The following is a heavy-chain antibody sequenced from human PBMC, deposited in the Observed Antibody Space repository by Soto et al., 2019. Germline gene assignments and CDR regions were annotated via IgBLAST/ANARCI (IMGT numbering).Heavy chain of an antibody. J-gene: IGHJ6*02. CDR3: AYQGRCGAGMDV. CDR1: GFSFISSGVG. CDR2: IYWDEDK. Sequence: QITLKESGPTLVKPTQTLTLTCTFSGFSFISSGVGVGWIRQPPGRALEWLALIYWDEDKRYSPSLKGRLTTAKSTPKHEVVLTMTIVDPEQTGTYYHAYQGRCGAGMDVWGQGNTVTVS. V-gene: IGHV2-5*02. D-gene: IGHD2-21*01.